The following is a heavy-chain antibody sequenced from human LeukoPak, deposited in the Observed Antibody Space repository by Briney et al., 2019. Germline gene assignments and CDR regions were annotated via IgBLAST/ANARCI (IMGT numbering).Heavy chain of an antibody. D-gene: IGHD3-10*01. CDR2: ISTNSSDI. CDR1: GFTFSSYI. CDR3: ARDLYGSGGFDY. Sequence: PGGSLRLSSAASGFTFSSYIMNWVRQAPGKGLEWVSFISTNSSDIYYVDSVKGRFTISRDNAKKSLYLQMNSLRAADTAVCYCARDLYGSGGFDYWGQGTLVTVSS. J-gene: IGHJ4*02. V-gene: IGHV3-21*01.